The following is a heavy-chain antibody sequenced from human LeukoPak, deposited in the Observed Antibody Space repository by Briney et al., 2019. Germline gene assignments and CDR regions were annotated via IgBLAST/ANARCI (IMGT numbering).Heavy chain of an antibody. CDR3: ARHGYYYGSGSYLGY. J-gene: IGHJ4*02. CDR2: IYYSGST. V-gene: IGHV4-59*08. CDR1: GGSISSYY. Sequence: SSETLSLTCTVSGGSISSYYWSSIRQPPGKGLEWIGYIYYSGSTNYNPSLKSRVTISVDTSKNQFSLKLSSETAADTAVYYCARHGYYYGSGSYLGYWGQGTLVTVSS. D-gene: IGHD3-10*01.